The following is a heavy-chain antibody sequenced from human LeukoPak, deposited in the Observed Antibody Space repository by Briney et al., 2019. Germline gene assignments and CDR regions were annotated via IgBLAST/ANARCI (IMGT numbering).Heavy chain of an antibody. CDR2: IYYSEST. V-gene: IGHV4-39*01. J-gene: IGHJ4*02. D-gene: IGHD1-26*01. CDR3: ASWGFSGSYYKNY. Sequence: SETLSLTCTVSGGSISSSSYYWGWIRQPPGKGLEWIGSIYYSESTYYNPSLKSRVTISVDTSKNQFSLKLSSVTAADTAVYYCASWGFSGSYYKNYWGQGTLVTVSS. CDR1: GGSISSSSYY.